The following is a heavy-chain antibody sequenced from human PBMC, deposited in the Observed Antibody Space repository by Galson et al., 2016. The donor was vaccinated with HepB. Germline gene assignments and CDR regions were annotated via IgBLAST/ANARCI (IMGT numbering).Heavy chain of an antibody. CDR3: AGAFDY. CDR1: GFTFNNYG. V-gene: IGHV3-30*03. Sequence: SLRLSCAASGFTFNNYGMHWVRQAPGKGLDWVAVISHDGTTTYSADSVKSRFTISRDNSKHTLYLQMTSLRPEDTALYYCAGAFDYWGQGILVTVSS. J-gene: IGHJ4*02. CDR2: ISHDGTTT.